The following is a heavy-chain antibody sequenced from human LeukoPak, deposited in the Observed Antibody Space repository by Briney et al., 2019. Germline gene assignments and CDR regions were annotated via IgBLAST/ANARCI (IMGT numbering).Heavy chain of an antibody. CDR1: GFTFSAYA. J-gene: IGHJ4*02. V-gene: IGHV3-53*01. D-gene: IGHD6-13*01. CDR2: IYRGGDT. Sequence: GGSLRLSCTASGFTFSAYAMTWVRQAPGKGLEWVSVIYRGGDTYYADSVKGRFTISRDNSKNTLYLQMNSLRAEDTAVYYCARDVGGIFDSWGQGTLVTVSS. CDR3: ARDVGGIFDS.